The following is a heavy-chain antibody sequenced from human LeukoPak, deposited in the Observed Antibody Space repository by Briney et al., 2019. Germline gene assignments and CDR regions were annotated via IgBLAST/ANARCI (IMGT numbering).Heavy chain of an antibody. V-gene: IGHV1-69*06. Sequence: SVKVSCKASGGTFSSYAISWVRQAPGQGLEWMGGIIPIFGTANYAQKFRGRVTITADKSTRTAYMELSSLRSEDTAVYYCARDNDLRDPPHFDYWGQGTLVTVSS. J-gene: IGHJ4*02. CDR1: GGTFSSYA. CDR2: IIPIFGTA. D-gene: IGHD3/OR15-3a*01. CDR3: ARDNDLRDPPHFDY.